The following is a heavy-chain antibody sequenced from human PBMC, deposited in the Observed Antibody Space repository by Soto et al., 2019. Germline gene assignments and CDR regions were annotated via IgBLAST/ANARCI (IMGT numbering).Heavy chain of an antibody. D-gene: IGHD2-21*01. V-gene: IGHV4-39*01. Sequence: SETLSLTCTVSGGSISNPSYYWGWVRQPPGKGLEWIGDIFYTGRTYYSPSLKSRVTISVDTSKEQFSLNLTSVTAADTAVYFCAGLTLRIAAASHGRSNWFGHWDPGTLATVFS. J-gene: IGHJ5*02. CDR1: GGSISNPSYY. CDR2: IFYTGRT. CDR3: AGLTLRIAAASHGRSNWFGH.